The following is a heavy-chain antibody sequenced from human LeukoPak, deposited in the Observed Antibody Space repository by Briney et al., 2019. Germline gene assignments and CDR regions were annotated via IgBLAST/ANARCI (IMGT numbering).Heavy chain of an antibody. D-gene: IGHD5-18*01. CDR2: SSSSSSAI. Sequence: GGSLRLSCAASGFTFSSFSMNWLPQAPGKGLEWVSHSSSSSSAIFYADSVKGRFTITRDNAKNSLYLQMNSRRDEDTAVYYCAREGYSYGPTLGYWGQGTLVTVSS. V-gene: IGHV3-48*02. J-gene: IGHJ4*02. CDR3: AREGYSYGPTLGY. CDR1: GFTFSSFS.